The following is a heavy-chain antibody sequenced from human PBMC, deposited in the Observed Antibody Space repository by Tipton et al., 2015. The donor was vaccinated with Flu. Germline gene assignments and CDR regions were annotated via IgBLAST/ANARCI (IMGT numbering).Heavy chain of an antibody. CDR3: ALYYYAGSAYYSQGWFDY. CDR1: GDSISSNYY. J-gene: IGHJ5*01. V-gene: IGHV4-38-2*02. CDR2: IFRTGTT. Sequence: TLSLTCTVSGDSISSNYYWGWIRQPPGKGLEWIGNIFRTGTTYRNPSFKSRVTISVDTSKNQFSLKLSSVTAADTAVCYCALYYYAGSAYYSQGWFDYWGQGTLVTVSS. D-gene: IGHD3-22*01.